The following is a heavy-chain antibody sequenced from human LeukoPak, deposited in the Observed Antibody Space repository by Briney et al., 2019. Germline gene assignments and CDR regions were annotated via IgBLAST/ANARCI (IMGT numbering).Heavy chain of an antibody. CDR2: IYYSGST. CDR1: GGSISTYY. CDR3: ARGYYQVDYYGLDV. V-gene: IGHV4-59*01. J-gene: IGHJ6*02. D-gene: IGHD3-10*01. Sequence: SETLSLTCTVSGGSISTYYWNWIRQPPGKGREWIGYIYYSGSTTYNPSLKSRVTISIDTSKNHFSVKLTSVTAADTAVYFCARGYYQVDYYGLDVWGQGTTVTVSS.